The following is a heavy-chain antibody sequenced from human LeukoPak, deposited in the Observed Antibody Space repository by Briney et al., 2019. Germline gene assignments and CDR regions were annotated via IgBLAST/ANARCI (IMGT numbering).Heavy chain of an antibody. CDR2: IYYSGST. V-gene: IGHV4-39*01. J-gene: IGHJ4*02. CDR1: GGSIRSSSYY. CDR3: ARHAGSYYTYNFDY. Sequence: HSETLSLTCTVPGGSIRSSSYYWGWIRQPPGKGLEWMGSIYYSGSTNYKPSLRSRVTISVDTSKNQSSLKLSSVTAADTAVYYCARHAGSYYTYNFDYWGQGTLVTVSS. D-gene: IGHD3-22*01.